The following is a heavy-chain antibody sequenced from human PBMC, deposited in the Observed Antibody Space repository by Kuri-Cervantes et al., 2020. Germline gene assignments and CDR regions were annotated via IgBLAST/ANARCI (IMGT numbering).Heavy chain of an antibody. D-gene: IGHD5-18*01. CDR1: GFTFSNAW. Sequence: GESLKISCAASGFTFSNAWMSWVRQAPGKGLEWVGRIKSKTDGGTTDYAAPVKGRFTISRDDSRNTLYLQMNSLRAEDTAVYYCAKVSEQLPPDYWGQGTLVTVSS. CDR3: AKVSEQLPPDY. V-gene: IGHV3-15*01. J-gene: IGHJ4*02. CDR2: IKSKTDGGTT.